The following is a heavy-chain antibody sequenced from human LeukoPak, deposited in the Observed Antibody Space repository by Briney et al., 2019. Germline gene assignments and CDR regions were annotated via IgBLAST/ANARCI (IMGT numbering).Heavy chain of an antibody. V-gene: IGHV4-59*01. CDR3: ARAGDYDFWTEQH. Sequence: PETLSLTCTVSGGSINAYYWSWIRQPPGKGLEWIGYIYYNGDTNCNPSLKSRVTISVDTSKSQFSLKLTSVTTADTAVYYCARAGDYDFWTEQHWGQGTLVTVSS. J-gene: IGHJ4*02. CDR2: IYYNGDT. CDR1: GGSINAYY. D-gene: IGHD3/OR15-3a*01.